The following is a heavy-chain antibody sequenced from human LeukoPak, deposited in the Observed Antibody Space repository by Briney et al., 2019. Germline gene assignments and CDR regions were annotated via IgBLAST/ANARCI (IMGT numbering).Heavy chain of an antibody. V-gene: IGHV3-74*03. D-gene: IGHD2-21*02. CDR3: VRGTSRENGYGGDDPY. CDR2: ISTDGIYK. J-gene: IGHJ4*02. Sequence: PGGSLRLSCAGSDFTFATYWMHWVRQAPGKGLVWVSRISTDGIYKTYADSVKGRFTISRDNARNTLFLQMDSLRAEDTAVYYCVRGTSRENGYGGDDPYWGQGTLVIVST. CDR1: DFTFATYW.